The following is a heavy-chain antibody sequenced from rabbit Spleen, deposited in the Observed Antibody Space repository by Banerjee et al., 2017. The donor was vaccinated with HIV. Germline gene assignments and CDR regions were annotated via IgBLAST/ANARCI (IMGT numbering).Heavy chain of an antibody. Sequence: QEQLVESGGDLVKPGASLTLTCKASGLDFSSRYWICWVRQAPGKGPEWIACIDVTRTGTTYYASWAKGRFTISKTSSTTVTLQMTSLTAADTATYFCARDAAGREDFNLWGPGTLVTVS. CDR3: ARDAAGREDFNL. D-gene: IGHD4-2*01. V-gene: IGHV1S45*01. CDR1: GLDFSSRYW. CDR2: IDVTRTGTT. J-gene: IGHJ4*01.